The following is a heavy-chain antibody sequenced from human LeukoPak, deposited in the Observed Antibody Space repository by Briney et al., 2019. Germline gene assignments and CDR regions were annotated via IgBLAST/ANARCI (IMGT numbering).Heavy chain of an antibody. CDR1: GVSFSGYY. CDR2: INHSGST. J-gene: IGHJ4*03. Sequence: SETLSLTCAVYGVSFSGYYWSWIRQPPGKGLEWIGEINHSGSTNYNPSLKSRVTISVDTSKNQFSLKLSSVTAADTAVYYCARAPHMTAAGTRYFDYWGQGTLVTV. CDR3: ARAPHMTAAGTRYFDY. D-gene: IGHD6-13*01. V-gene: IGHV4-34*01.